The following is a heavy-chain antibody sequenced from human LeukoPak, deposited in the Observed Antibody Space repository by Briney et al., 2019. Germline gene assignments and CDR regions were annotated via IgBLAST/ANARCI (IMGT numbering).Heavy chain of an antibody. Sequence: GGSLRLSCAASGFTFSSYSMNWVRQAPGRGLEWVSSITSSSSSIYYADSVKGRFTISRDNAKNSLYLQMNSLRAEDTAVYYCARKRYDSSGYWVDYWGQGALVTVSS. CDR2: ITSSSSSI. CDR3: ARKRYDSSGYWVDY. J-gene: IGHJ4*02. D-gene: IGHD3-22*01. CDR1: GFTFSSYS. V-gene: IGHV3-21*01.